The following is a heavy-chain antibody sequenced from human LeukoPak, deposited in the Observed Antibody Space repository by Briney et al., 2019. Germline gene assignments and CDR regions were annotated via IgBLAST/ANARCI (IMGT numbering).Heavy chain of an antibody. Sequence: GGPLSLWRGPSGCTCRTYSRSWLHQSPGKGLQWVANINRDGTEKHFLDSVEGRFTISRDNAKKSLYLLMNSLRPQDTAVYFCVRGDWYFESWGQGTLVTVSS. V-gene: IGHV3-7*04. CDR1: GCTCRTYS. D-gene: IGHD2-21*01. CDR3: VRGDWYFES. J-gene: IGHJ4*02. CDR2: INRDGTEK.